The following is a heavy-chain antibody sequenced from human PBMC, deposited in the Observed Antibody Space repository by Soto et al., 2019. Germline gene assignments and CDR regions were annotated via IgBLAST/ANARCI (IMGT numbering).Heavy chain of an antibody. V-gene: IGHV5-51*01. J-gene: IGHJ4*02. CDR1: GYTFISYW. CDR3: ARIIAASGTGFDY. D-gene: IGHD3-16*02. Sequence: EVQLVPSGAEMKKPGESLKISCKASGYTFISYWIAWVRQKPGKGLEWMGMIYPGDSDTRYSPSFQGQVTISADKSINTAYLQWSSLEASDTAVYYCARIIAASGTGFDYWGQGTLVAVSS. CDR2: IYPGDSDT.